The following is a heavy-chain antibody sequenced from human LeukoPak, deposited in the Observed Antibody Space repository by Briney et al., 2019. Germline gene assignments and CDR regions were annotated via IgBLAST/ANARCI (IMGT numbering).Heavy chain of an antibody. Sequence: PGGSLRLSCAASGFTFSNAWMSWVRQAPGKGLEWVGRVKSKTNGGTTDYAAPVKGRFTISRDNAKNTLYLQMNSLRAEDTAVYYCARAGSEEVSGYYAEVDYWGQGTLVTVSS. CDR2: VKSKTNGGTT. CDR1: GFTFSNAW. V-gene: IGHV3-15*05. D-gene: IGHD3-22*01. J-gene: IGHJ4*02. CDR3: ARAGSEEVSGYYAEVDY.